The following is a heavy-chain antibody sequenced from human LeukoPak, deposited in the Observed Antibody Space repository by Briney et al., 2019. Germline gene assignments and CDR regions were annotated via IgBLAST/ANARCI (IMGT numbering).Heavy chain of an antibody. CDR3: VRASTSL. CDR1: GFTFSSYE. V-gene: IGHV3-48*03. J-gene: IGHJ4*02. Sequence: GGSLRLSCAASGFTFSSYEMNWVRQAPGKGLEWVSYISDSGTSIYYADSVKGRFTISRNYAKNSLYLQMNSLRAEDTAVYYCVRASTSLWGQGTLVTVSS. CDR2: ISDSGTSI.